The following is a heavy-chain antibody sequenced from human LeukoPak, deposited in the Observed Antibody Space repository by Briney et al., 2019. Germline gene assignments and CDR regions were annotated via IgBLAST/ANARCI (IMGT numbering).Heavy chain of an antibody. CDR2: ISCDGGST. CDR1: GFTFDDYA. J-gene: IGHJ4*02. CDR3: AKAAAKYSGSPFDY. D-gene: IGHD1-26*01. Sequence: PGGSLRLSCAASGFTFDDYAMHWVRQAPGKGLEWVSLISCDGGSTYYADSVKGRFTISRDNSKNSLYLQMNSLRAEDTALYYCAKAAAKYSGSPFDYWGQGTLVTVSS. V-gene: IGHV3-43D*03.